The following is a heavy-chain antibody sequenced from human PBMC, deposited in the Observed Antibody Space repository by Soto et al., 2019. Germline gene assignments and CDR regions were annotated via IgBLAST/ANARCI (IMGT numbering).Heavy chain of an antibody. CDR1: GGSFSGYY. J-gene: IGHJ6*02. CDR2: INHSGST. Sequence: SETLSLTCAVYGGSFSGYYWSWIRQPPGKGLEWIGEINHSGSTNYNPSLKSRVTISVDTSKNQFSLKLSSVTAADTAVYYCARSVMVRGVIRLYYGMDVWGQGATVTVSS. D-gene: IGHD3-10*01. V-gene: IGHV4-34*01. CDR3: ARSVMVRGVIRLYYGMDV.